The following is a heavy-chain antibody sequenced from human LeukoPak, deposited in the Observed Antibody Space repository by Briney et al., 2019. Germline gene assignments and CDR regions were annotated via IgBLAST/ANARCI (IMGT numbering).Heavy chain of an antibody. J-gene: IGHJ4*02. CDR1: GGSISSYY. CDR2: IYHSGSH. V-gene: IGHV4-4*09. Sequence: SEAVSLICTVSGGSISSYYWSWIRQPPGKGLEWIGYIYHSGSHGYNPSLKSRVTISLDMHKNRFPLTLSPVTAADTAVYYSARGTDWLPQYWGQETLVTVSS. D-gene: IGHD3/OR15-3a*01. CDR3: ARGTDWLPQY.